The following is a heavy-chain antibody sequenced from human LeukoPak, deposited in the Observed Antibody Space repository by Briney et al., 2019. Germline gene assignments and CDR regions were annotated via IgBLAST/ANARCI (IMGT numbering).Heavy chain of an antibody. CDR3: ARKNDFGRTNWFDP. D-gene: IGHD3-3*01. CDR2: IIPILGIA. J-gene: IGHJ5*02. Sequence: PVKVSCKASGGTFSSYAISWVRQAPGQGLEWMGRIIPILGIANYAQKFQGRVTITADKSTSTAYMELSSLRSEDTAVYYCARKNDFGRTNWFDPWGQGTLVTVSS. CDR1: GGTFSSYA. V-gene: IGHV1-69*04.